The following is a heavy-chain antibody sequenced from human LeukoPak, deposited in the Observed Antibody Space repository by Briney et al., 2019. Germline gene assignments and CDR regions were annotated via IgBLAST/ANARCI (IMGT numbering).Heavy chain of an antibody. D-gene: IGHD3-10*01. CDR2: IRSSGDTT. Sequence: PGGSLRLSCAASGFTFSDYAMDWVRQAPGKGLEWVSVIRSSGDTTYYADFAKGRFTISRDNSKNTLYLQMNSLRAEDTAVYYCAKGYYASGSSLSAFDYWGQGTLVTVSS. J-gene: IGHJ4*02. CDR3: AKGYYASGSSLSAFDY. V-gene: IGHV3-23*01. CDR1: GFTFSDYA.